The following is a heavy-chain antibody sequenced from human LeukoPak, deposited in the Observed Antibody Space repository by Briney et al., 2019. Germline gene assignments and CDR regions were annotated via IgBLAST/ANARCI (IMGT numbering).Heavy chain of an antibody. Sequence: SETLSLTCTVSGGSISRSRYYWGWIRQPPGKGLEWIGEIYHSGSTNYNPSLKSRVTISVDKSKNQFSLKLSSVTAADTAVYYCARDPLYYYYMDVWGKGTTVTVSS. J-gene: IGHJ6*03. CDR3: ARDPLYYYYMDV. CDR2: IYHSGST. V-gene: IGHV4-39*07. CDR1: GGSISRSRYY.